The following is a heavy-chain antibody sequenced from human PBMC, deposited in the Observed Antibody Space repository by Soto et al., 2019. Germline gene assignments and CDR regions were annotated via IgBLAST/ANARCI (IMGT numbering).Heavy chain of an antibody. Sequence: EVQLEESGGALVQPGRSLRLSCAASGFTFDDYAMHWVRQVLGKGLEWVSSISWNRGNIGNADSVKGRFTTPRDNAKNSLDRQMNSLRPEDTALYYCVRSKGGYSYGTPFDYWGQGTLVTVSS. J-gene: IGHJ4*02. CDR2: ISWNRGNI. CDR3: VRSKGGYSYGTPFDY. V-gene: IGHV3-9*01. D-gene: IGHD5-18*01. CDR1: GFTFDDYA.